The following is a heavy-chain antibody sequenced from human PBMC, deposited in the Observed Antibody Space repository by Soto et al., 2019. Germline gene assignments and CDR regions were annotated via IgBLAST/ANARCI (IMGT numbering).Heavy chain of an antibody. CDR1: GGSVSSGVFS. CDR3: ARGHYYYAMDV. J-gene: IGHJ6*02. Sequence: SETLSLTCAVSGGSVSSGVFSWNWIRQPPGQGLEWIGYISHGGSPHYTPSLRGRVSISVDRSTNVISLNLTSMTPADTAVYFCARGHYYYAMDVWGQGTTVTVSS. V-gene: IGHV4-30-2*01. CDR2: ISHGGSP.